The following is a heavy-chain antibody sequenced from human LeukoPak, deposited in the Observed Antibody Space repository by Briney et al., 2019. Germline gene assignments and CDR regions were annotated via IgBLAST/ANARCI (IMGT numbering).Heavy chain of an antibody. CDR3: ARDKDGIAVAGGPLDY. CDR2: IYHSGST. CDR1: GGSISSSNW. J-gene: IGHJ4*02. D-gene: IGHD6-19*01. Sequence: SRTLSLTCAVSGGSISSSNWWSWVRQPPGKGLEWIGEIYHSGSTNYNPSLKSRVTISVDKSKNQFSLKLSSVTAADTAVYYCARDKDGIAVAGGPLDYWGQGTLVTVSS. V-gene: IGHV4-4*02.